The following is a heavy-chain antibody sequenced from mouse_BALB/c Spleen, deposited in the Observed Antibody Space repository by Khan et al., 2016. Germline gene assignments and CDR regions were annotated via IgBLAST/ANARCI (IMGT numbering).Heavy chain of an antibody. CDR3: ARSPYDYDVGFAY. CDR2: IDPANGNT. V-gene: IGHV14-3*02. Sequence: IQLVQSGVELVKPGASVKLSCTASGFNIKDTYMHWVKQRPEQGLEWIGRIDPANGNTKYDPKFQGKATITADTSSNTAYLQLSSLTSEDTAVYYCARSPYDYDVGFAYWGQGTLVTVSA. J-gene: IGHJ3*01. D-gene: IGHD2-4*01. CDR1: GFNIKDTY.